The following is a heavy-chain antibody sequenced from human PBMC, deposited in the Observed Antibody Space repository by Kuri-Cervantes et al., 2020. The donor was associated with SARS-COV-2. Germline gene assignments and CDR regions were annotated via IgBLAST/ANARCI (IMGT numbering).Heavy chain of an antibody. CDR1: GFTFSNCD. Sequence: GGSLRLSCAPSGFTFSNCDMHWVRQAPGKGLEWVAYISAHSTTIKYADSVKGRFAISRDNSKNTLYLQMNSLRVEDTAVYYCAREDRYGGNLNWFDPWGQGTLVTVSS. J-gene: IGHJ5*02. D-gene: IGHD1-26*01. V-gene: IGHV3-48*01. CDR2: ISAHSTTI. CDR3: AREDRYGGNLNWFDP.